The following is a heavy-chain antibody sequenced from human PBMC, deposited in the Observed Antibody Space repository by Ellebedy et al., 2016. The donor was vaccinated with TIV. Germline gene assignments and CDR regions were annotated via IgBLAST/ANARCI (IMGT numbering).Heavy chain of an antibody. J-gene: IGHJ4*02. D-gene: IGHD3-9*01. CDR2: IQYNGST. Sequence: MPSETLSLTCTVSGGSISGSNWFWGWIRQPPGREPEWIGSIQYNGSTYYKPSLKSRVTISVDTSKNQFSLKVTSVTAADTAVYYCARDSSVLRYFLWGQGTLVIVSS. CDR3: ARDSSVLRYFL. CDR1: GGSISGSNWF. V-gene: IGHV4-39*07.